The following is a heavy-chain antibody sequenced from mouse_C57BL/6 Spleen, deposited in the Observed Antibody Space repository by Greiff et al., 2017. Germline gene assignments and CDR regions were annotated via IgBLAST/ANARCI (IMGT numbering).Heavy chain of an antibody. CDR2: IYPRSGNT. CDR1: GYTFTSYG. J-gene: IGHJ2*01. Sequence: VQLQQSGAELARPGASVKLSCKASGYTFTSYGISWVKQRTGQGLEWIGEIYPRSGNTYYNEKFKGKATLTSDKSSSTAYLELRSLTSEDSAVDFCAREKEKCDYWGQGTTLTVSS. V-gene: IGHV1-81*01. CDR3: AREKEKCDY.